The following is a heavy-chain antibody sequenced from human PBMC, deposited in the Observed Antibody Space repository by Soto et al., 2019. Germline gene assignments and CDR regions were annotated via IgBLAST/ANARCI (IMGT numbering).Heavy chain of an antibody. J-gene: IGHJ4*02. CDR3: ARPDGYNYSFDY. D-gene: IGHD5-12*01. V-gene: IGHV4-39*01. CDR2: IYYSGSP. CDR1: GGSISSSSYY. Sequence: SETLSLTCTVSGGSISSSSYYWGWIRQSPGKGLEWIGSIYYSGSPYYNPSLTSRVTISVDTSKNKFSLKLSSVTAADTAVYYCARPDGYNYSFDYWGQGTLVTVSS.